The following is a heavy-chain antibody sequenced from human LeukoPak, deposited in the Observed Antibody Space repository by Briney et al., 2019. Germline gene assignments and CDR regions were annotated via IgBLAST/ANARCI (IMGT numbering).Heavy chain of an antibody. J-gene: IGHJ6*02. D-gene: IGHD5-18*01. CDR2: ISGSNNYI. V-gene: IGHV3-21*01. CDR3: ARGYTHGLDV. CDR1: GFTFSSYI. Sequence: RGSLRLSCAASGFTFSSYIMNWVRQAPGKGLEWVSSISGSNNYIYYADSVKGRFAISRDNAKNSLYLQMNSLRADDTAVYYCARGYTHGLDVWGQGTTVTVSS.